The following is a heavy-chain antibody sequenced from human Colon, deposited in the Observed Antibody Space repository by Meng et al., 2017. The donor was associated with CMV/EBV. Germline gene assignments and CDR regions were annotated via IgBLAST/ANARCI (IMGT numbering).Heavy chain of an antibody. Sequence: SETLSLTCSVSGGSVSNYFWSWIRQPPGKGLEWIGEINHSGSTNYNPSLKSRVTISVDTSKNQFSLKLSSVTAADTAVYYCARQQGSGSYVDSFDDWGQGTQVTVSS. CDR1: GGSVSNYF. CDR2: INHSGST. CDR3: ARQQGSGSYVDSFDD. J-gene: IGHJ4*02. D-gene: IGHD3-10*01. V-gene: IGHV4-34*01.